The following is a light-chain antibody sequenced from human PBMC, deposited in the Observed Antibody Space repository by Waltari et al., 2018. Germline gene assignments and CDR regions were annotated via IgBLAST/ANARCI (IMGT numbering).Light chain of an antibody. V-gene: IGLV2-8*01. CDR1: SSDVGSYNY. CDR2: EVS. CDR3: SSYAGSYTWV. J-gene: IGLJ3*02. Sequence: QSALTQPPSASGSPGQSVTISCTGTSSDVGSYNYVSWYQRHPGKAPKFMIYEVSKRPSGVPVRFSGSKSGNTASLTVSGLQAEDEADYYCSSYAGSYTWVFGGGTKLTVL.